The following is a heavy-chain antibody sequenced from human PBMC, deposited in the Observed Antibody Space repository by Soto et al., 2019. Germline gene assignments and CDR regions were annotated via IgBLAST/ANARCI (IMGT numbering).Heavy chain of an antibody. V-gene: IGHV3-48*01. CDR1: GFTFSNYS. CDR3: ARATAAG. Sequence: EVPLVESGGGLVQPGGSLRLSCAASGFTFSNYSMNWVRQAPGKGLEWVSYISTSSSTIYYADSVKGRFTISRDNAKHSLFLQMNSLRAEDTAVYYCARATAAGWGQGTLVTVSS. J-gene: IGHJ4*02. D-gene: IGHD6-25*01. CDR2: ISTSSSTI.